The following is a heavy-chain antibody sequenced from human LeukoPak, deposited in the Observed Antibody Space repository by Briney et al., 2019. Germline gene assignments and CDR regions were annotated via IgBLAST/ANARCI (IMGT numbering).Heavy chain of an antibody. D-gene: IGHD4-17*01. CDR1: GFTFSTYA. CDR2: LSDSGDTT. J-gene: IGHJ3*02. V-gene: IGHV3-23*01. CDR3: ARDEAVMTTVLSDAFDI. Sequence: GSLRLSCAASGFTFSTYAMGWVRQAPGKGPEWVSSLSDSGDTTYYAASVKGRFTISRDNSKNTLYLQMNSLRAEDTAVYYCARDEAVMTTVLSDAFDIWGQGTMVTVSS.